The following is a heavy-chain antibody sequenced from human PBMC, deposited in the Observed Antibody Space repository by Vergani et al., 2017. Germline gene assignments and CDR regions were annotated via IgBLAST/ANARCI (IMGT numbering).Heavy chain of an antibody. D-gene: IGHD3-9*01. Sequence: QVQLVQSGAEVGNPGASVKLSCKASGYPFTAYYIHWARQAPEQGLEWVGVISPDGFSTFYAQEFQGRVTITRDTSTSTVYVEVTSLRSDDTAVYYCARERPLTGFFDYWGQGTLVTVS. CDR2: ISPDGFST. J-gene: IGHJ4*02. CDR1: GYPFTAYY. CDR3: ARERPLTGFFDY. V-gene: IGHV1-46*03.